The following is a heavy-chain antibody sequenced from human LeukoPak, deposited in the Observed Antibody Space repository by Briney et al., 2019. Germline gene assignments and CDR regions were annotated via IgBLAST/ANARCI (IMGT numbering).Heavy chain of an antibody. CDR2: IYYSGST. D-gene: IGHD6-19*01. CDR1: GGSISTYY. J-gene: IGHJ3*02. CDR3: ARAVAGTGGAFDI. Sequence: PSETLSLTCTVSGGSISTYYWNWIRQPPGKGLEWIGHIYYSGSTSYNPSLKSRVTISVDTSKNQFSLKLSSVTAVDTAVYYCARAVAGTGGAFDIWGQGTMVTVSS. V-gene: IGHV4-59*01.